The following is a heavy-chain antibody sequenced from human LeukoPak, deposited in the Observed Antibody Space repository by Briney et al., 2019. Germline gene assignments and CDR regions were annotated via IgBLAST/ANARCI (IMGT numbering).Heavy chain of an antibody. CDR3: ARDLYYYDSSGYYYFDY. J-gene: IGHJ4*02. CDR1: GFTFRDYN. CDR2: IYYSGST. D-gene: IGHD3-22*01. V-gene: IGHV4-38-2*02. Sequence: GSLRLSCAASGFTFRDYNMSWIRQPPGKGLEWIGSIYYSGSTYYNPSLKSRVTISVDTSKNQFSLELSSVTAADTAVYYCARDLYYYDSSGYYYFDYWGQGTLVTVSS.